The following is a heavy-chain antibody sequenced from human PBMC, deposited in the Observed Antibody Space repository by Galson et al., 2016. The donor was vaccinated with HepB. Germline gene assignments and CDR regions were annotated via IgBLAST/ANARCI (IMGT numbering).Heavy chain of an antibody. D-gene: IGHD3-16*01. CDR3: ARPRGTSYYYYGMDV. Sequence: RLSCAASGFSLSNYGMHWVRQAPGKGLEWVAVVSDDGTNKYYADSVKGRFTISKDNSKNTLYLQINSLRGEYTAVYYCARPRGTSYYYYGMDVWRQGTTVSVS. J-gene: IGHJ6*02. V-gene: IGHV3-30*03. CDR1: GFSLSNYG. CDR2: VSDDGTNK.